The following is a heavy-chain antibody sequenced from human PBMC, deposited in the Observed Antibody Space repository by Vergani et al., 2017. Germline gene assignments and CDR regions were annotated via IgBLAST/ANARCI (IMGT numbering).Heavy chain of an antibody. V-gene: IGHV3-21*01. CDR1: GFTFSSYS. D-gene: IGHD3-22*01. J-gene: IGHJ4*02. CDR3: ARAKCGGYYDSSGYYSFDY. CDR2: ISSISSYI. Sequence: EVQLVESGGGLVKPGGSLRLSCAASGFTFSSYSMNWVRQAPGKGLEWVSSISSISSYIYYADSVKGRFTISRDNAKNSLYLQMNSLRAEDTAVYYCARAKCGGYYDSSGYYSFDYWGQGTLVTVSS.